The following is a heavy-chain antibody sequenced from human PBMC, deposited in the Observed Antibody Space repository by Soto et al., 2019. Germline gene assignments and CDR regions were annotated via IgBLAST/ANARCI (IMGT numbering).Heavy chain of an antibody. D-gene: IGHD6-13*01. Sequence: ASVKVSCKASGYTFTSYGISWVRQAPGQGLEWMGWISAYNGNTNYAQKLQGRVTMTTDTSTSTAYMELRSLRSDDTAVYYCARDSPVIAAAVKGYWGQGTLVTVSS. CDR2: ISAYNGNT. V-gene: IGHV1-18*01. J-gene: IGHJ4*02. CDR1: GYTFTSYG. CDR3: ARDSPVIAAAVKGY.